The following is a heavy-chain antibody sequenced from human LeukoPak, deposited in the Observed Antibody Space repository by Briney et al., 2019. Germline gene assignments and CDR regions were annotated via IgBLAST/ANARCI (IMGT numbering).Heavy chain of an antibody. CDR3: ARDRDGGTTDN. J-gene: IGHJ1*01. Sequence: PGGSLRLSCAASGFTVSSNYMSWVRQAPGKGLEWVSVIYSGGSTYYADSVKGRFTISRDNSKNTLYLQMNSLRAEDTAVYYCARDRDGGTTDNWGQSTLVTVSS. CDR1: GFTVSSNY. V-gene: IGHV3-53*01. CDR2: IYSGGST. D-gene: IGHD1-1*01.